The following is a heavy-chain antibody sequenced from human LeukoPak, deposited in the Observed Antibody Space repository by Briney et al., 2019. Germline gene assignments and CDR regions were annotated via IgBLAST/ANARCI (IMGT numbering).Heavy chain of an antibody. CDR2: IYYTGST. J-gene: IGHJ4*02. CDR1: GGSISNYY. Sequence: PSETLSLTCTVSGGSISNYYWNWIRQPPGKGLEWIGYIYYTGSTNYNPSLKSRVTMSVDTSKNQFSLNLRSVTPEDTAVYYCARNLIPEQLVLNFWGQGTLVTVSS. CDR3: ARNLIPEQLVLNF. D-gene: IGHD6-13*01. V-gene: IGHV4-59*01.